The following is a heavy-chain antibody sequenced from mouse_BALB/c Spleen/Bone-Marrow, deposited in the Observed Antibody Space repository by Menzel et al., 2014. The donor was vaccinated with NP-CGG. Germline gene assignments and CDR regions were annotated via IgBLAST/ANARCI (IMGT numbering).Heavy chain of an antibody. D-gene: IGHD2-1*01. V-gene: IGHV1-7*01. Sequence: VQLQQSGPELAKPGASVKMSCRASGYTFTSYWMNWVKPRPVQGLEWIGYINPTSGYTEYNQKFKDKATLTTDKSSSTAYVQLSSLTSEDSAVYYCTTGGNDWFAYWGQGTLVTVSA. CDR1: GYTFTSYW. J-gene: IGHJ3*01. CDR2: INPTSGYT. CDR3: TTGGNDWFAY.